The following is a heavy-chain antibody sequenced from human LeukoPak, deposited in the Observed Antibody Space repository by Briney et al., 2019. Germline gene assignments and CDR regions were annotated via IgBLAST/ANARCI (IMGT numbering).Heavy chain of an antibody. CDR3: ARPVWFGDDNWFDP. Sequence: PSETLSLTCTVSGGSISGYFWSWIRQPAGKGLEWIGRIYSSGSNNYNPSLKSRVTMSLDTSKNHLSLNLSSVTAADTAVYYCARPVWFGDDNWFDPWGQGTLVTVSS. V-gene: IGHV4-4*07. CDR2: IYSSGSN. D-gene: IGHD3-10*01. CDR1: GGSISGYF. J-gene: IGHJ5*02.